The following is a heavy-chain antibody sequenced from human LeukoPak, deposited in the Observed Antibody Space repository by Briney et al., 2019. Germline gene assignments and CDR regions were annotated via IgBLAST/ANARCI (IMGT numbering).Heavy chain of an antibody. J-gene: IGHJ4*02. CDR2: IFHGGST. V-gene: IGHV4-4*02. D-gene: IGHD5-18*01. CDR3: ARDQSTAMVTDYFDY. Sequence: SGTLSRTCAVSGGSISSSNWWSWVRQPPGKGLEWIGEIFHGGSTNYNPSLMSRVTVSVDKSKNQFSLKLTSVTAADTAVYYCARDQSTAMVTDYFDYWGQGTLVTVSS. CDR1: GGSISSSNW.